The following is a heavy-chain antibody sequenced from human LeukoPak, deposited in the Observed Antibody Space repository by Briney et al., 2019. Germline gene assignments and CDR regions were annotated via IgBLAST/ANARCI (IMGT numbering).Heavy chain of an antibody. CDR1: GFTFTSYW. J-gene: IGHJ5*02. CDR3: ASHAAGKGAFDP. CDR2: IKQDGSEK. D-gene: IGHD6-13*01. Sequence: SGGSLRLSCAASGFTFTSYWMTWVRQAPGKGLEWVANIKQDGSEKYYVDSVKGRFTISRDNSKNTLYLEMNSLRAEDTAVYYCASHAAGKGAFDPWGQGTLVTVSS. V-gene: IGHV3-7*01.